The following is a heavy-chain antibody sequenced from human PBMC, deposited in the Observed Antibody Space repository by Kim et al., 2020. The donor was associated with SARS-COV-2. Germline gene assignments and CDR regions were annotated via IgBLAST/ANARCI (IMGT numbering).Heavy chain of an antibody. J-gene: IGHJ5*02. V-gene: IGHV3-33*08. CDR2: LWYDGSKE. CDR3: VREVIIEGWFDP. D-gene: IGHD3-3*01. Sequence: GGSLRLSCAASGFMFSNSGMHWVRQAPGKGLEWVAILWYDGSKEYYADSVKGRFTISRDISKNTLYLQMNSLRAEDTAVYYCVREVIIEGWFDPWGQGTLVTVSS. CDR1: GFMFSNSG.